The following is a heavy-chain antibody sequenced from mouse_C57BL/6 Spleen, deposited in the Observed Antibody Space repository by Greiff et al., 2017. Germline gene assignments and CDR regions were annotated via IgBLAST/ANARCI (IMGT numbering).Heavy chain of an antibody. CDR1: GYTFTSYW. J-gene: IGHJ2*01. CDR3: AIRGDYEYDVPDY. V-gene: IGHV1-74*01. CDR2: IHPSDSDT. D-gene: IGHD2-4*01. Sequence: QVKLQQPGAELVKPGASVKVSCTASGYTFTSYWMHWVKQRPGQGLEWIGRIHPSDSDTNYNQKFKGKATLTVDKSSSTAYMQLSSLTSEDSAVYYCAIRGDYEYDVPDYWGQGTTLTVSS.